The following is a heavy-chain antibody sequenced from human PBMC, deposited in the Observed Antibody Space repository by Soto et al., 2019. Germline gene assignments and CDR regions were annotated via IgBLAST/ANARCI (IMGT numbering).Heavy chain of an antibody. Sequence: SETLSLTCTVSGGSISSGNYYWSWIRQPPGKGLEWIGYIFYSGTTYYNPSLKSRVTISVDTSKNQFSLKLSSVTAADTAVYYVAGASPVFTDVWGKGTRVTVS. CDR1: GGSISSGNYY. J-gene: IGHJ6*03. V-gene: IGHV4-30-4*01. CDR3: AGASPVFTDV. CDR2: IFYSGTT.